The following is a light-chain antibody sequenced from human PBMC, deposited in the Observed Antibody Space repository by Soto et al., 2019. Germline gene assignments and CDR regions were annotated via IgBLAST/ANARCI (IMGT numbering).Light chain of an antibody. CDR1: QDVKSW. CDR2: AAS. V-gene: IGKV1-12*01. J-gene: IGKJ4*01. CDR3: QQGINYPLT. Sequence: IKMTQSPSSVSASVGDRVTITCRASQDVKSWLAWYQQKPGKAPKLLINAASTLHTGVPSRFSGSGAGTEFNFTISAVQPEDFANYYCQQGINYPLTFGGGTRVEIK.